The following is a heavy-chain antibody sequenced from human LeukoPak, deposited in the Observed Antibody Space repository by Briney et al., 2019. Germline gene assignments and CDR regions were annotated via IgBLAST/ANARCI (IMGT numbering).Heavy chain of an antibody. V-gene: IGHV4-34*01. CDR3: ARGRPLFGY. J-gene: IGHJ4*02. CDR2: INHGGST. Sequence: SETLSLTCAVYGGSFSGYYWSWIRQPPGKGLEWIGEINHGGSTNYNPSLKSRVTISVDTSKNQFSLKLSSVTAADTAVYYCARGRPLFGYWGQGTLVTVSS. CDR1: GGSFSGYY.